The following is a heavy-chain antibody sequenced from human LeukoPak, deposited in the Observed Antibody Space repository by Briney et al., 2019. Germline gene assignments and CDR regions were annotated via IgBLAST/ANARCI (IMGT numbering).Heavy chain of an antibody. CDR3: VRELASRWGTGTGGGFDT. J-gene: IGHJ3*02. CDR1: GGSISSSSYY. V-gene: IGHV4-39*07. CDR2: IYYSGST. D-gene: IGHD1-1*01. Sequence: PSETLSLTCTVSGGSISSSSYYWGWIRQPPGKGLEWIGSIYYSGSTYYNPSLKSRVTISVDTSKNQFSLKLSCVTAAVTAVYYGVRELASRWGTGTGGGFDTWGQGTMVTVSS.